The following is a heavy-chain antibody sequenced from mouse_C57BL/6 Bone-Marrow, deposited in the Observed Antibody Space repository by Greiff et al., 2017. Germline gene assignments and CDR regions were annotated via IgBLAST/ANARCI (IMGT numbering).Heavy chain of an antibody. Sequence: QVQLKESGAELARPGASVKLSCKASGYTFTSYGISWVQQSTGQGLEWIGEIYPRSGNTYYNEKFKGQATLTADKSSSTAYMELRRLTSEDSAVDFCARTWSFDVWGTGTTVTVSS. V-gene: IGHV1-81*01. J-gene: IGHJ1*03. CDR2: IYPRSGNT. CDR3: ARTWSFDV. CDR1: GYTFTSYG.